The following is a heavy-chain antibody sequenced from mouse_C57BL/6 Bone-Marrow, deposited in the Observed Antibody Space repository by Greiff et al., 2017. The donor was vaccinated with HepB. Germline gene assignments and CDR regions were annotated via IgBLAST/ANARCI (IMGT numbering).Heavy chain of an antibody. CDR1: GYSITSGYY. CDR2: ISYDGSN. V-gene: IGHV3-6*01. CDR3: ARGERRAMDY. Sequence: VQLKESGPGLVKPSQSLSLTCSVTGYSITSGYYWNWIRQFPGNKLEWMGYISYDGSNNYNPSLKNRISITRDTSKNQFFLKLNSVTTEDTATYYCARGERRAMDYWGQGTSVTVSS. J-gene: IGHJ4*01.